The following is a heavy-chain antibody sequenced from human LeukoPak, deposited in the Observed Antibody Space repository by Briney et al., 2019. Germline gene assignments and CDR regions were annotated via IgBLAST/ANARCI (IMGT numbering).Heavy chain of an antibody. CDR1: GGTFSSYA. Sequence: ASVKVSCKASGGTFSSYAISWVRQAPGQGLEWMGWISAYNGNTNYAQKLQGRVTMTTDTSTSTAYMELRSLRSDDTAVYYCARVFGTAMAQWGQGTLVTVSS. CDR3: ARVFGTAMAQ. J-gene: IGHJ4*02. CDR2: ISAYNGNT. D-gene: IGHD5-18*01. V-gene: IGHV1-18*01.